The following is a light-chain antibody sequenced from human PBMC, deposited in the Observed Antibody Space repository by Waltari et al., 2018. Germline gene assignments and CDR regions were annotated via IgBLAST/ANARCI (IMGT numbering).Light chain of an antibody. CDR1: NNDVGGYDI. V-gene: IGLV2-23*01. CDR2: EVH. Sequence: QSALTQPASVSGSPGQSITIPCTGTNNDVGGYDIVSWYQQHPGKAPKLIIYEVHRRPSGVSNRFSGSKSGNTASLTISGLQAEDEAHYYCCSYVGVTTVLFGGGTTVAV. J-gene: IGLJ2*01. CDR3: CSYVGVTTVL.